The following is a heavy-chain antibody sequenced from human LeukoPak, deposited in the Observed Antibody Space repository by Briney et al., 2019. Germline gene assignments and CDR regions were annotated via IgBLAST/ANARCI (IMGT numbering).Heavy chain of an antibody. CDR3: AIASTEYCSSTSCYDPDYDY. J-gene: IGHJ4*02. CDR2: IYHSGST. D-gene: IGHD2-2*01. CDR1: GGSISSGGYS. V-gene: IGHV4-30-2*01. Sequence: SETLSLTCAVSGGSISSGGYSWSWIRQPPGKGLEWIGYIYHSGSTYYNPSLKSRVTISVDRSKNQFSLKLSSVTAADTAVYYCAIASTEYCSSTSCYDPDYDYWGQGTLVTVSS.